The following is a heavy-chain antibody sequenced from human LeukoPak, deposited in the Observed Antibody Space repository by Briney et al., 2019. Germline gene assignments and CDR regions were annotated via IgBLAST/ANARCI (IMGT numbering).Heavy chain of an antibody. CDR1: GGSISSYY. D-gene: IGHD6-19*01. J-gene: IGHJ4*02. CDR2: IYTSGST. CDR3: ARGSTSNQPWLALEFDY. V-gene: IGHV4-4*07. Sequence: SETLSLTCTVSGGSISSYYWSWIRQPAGKGLEWIGRIYTSGSTNYNPSLKSRVTMSVDTSKNQFSLKLSSVTAADPAVYYCARGSTSNQPWLALEFDYWGQGTLVTVSS.